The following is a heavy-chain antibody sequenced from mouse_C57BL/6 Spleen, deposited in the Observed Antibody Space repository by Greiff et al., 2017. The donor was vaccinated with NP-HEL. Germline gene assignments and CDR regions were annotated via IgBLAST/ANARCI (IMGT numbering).Heavy chain of an antibody. D-gene: IGHD2-4*01. CDR3: AGTYDYDVDY. V-gene: IGHV1-82*01. CDR1: GYAFSSSW. Sequence: QVQLKESGPELVKPGASVKISCKASGYAFSSSWMNWVKQRPGKGLEWIGRIYPGDGDTNYNGKFKGKATLTADKSSSTAYMQLSSLTSEDSAVYFCAGTYDYDVDYWGQGTTLTVSS. CDR2: IYPGDGDT. J-gene: IGHJ2*01.